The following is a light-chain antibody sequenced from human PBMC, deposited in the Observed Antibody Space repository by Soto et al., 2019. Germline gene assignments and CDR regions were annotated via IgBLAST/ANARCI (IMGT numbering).Light chain of an antibody. J-gene: IGLJ2*01. CDR1: SSDVGGYNY. V-gene: IGLV2-14*01. Sequence: QSALTQPASVSGSPGQSITISCTGSSSDVGGYNYVSWYQQHPGKAPRLMIYEVTNRPSGVSNRFSGSKSGNTASLTISGVRAEDEADYYCSSYTSGSTIVVFGGGTKLTVL. CDR2: EVT. CDR3: SSYTSGSTIVV.